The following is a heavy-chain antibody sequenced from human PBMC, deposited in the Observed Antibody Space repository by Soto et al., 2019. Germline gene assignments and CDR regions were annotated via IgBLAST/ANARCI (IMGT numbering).Heavy chain of an antibody. V-gene: IGHV1-46*03. Sequence: ASAKVSCKASGYTFTSYYMHWVRQAPGQGLEWMGIINPSGGSTSYAQKFQGRVTMTRDTSTSTVYMELSSLRSEDTAVYYCARAIAARPTDYWGQGTLVTVSS. CDR1: GYTFTSYY. CDR3: ARAIAARPTDY. CDR2: INPSGGST. D-gene: IGHD6-6*01. J-gene: IGHJ4*02.